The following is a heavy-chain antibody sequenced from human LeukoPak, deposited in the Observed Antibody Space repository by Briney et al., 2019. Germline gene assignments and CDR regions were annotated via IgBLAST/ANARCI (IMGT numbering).Heavy chain of an antibody. Sequence: GGSLRLSCAASGFTFSSYAMSWVRQAPGKGLEWVSVIYSGGSTYYADSVKGRFTIPRDNSKNTLYLQMNSLRAEDTAVYYCARADYGGNRDHLDYWGQGTLVTVSS. CDR2: IYSGGST. CDR1: GFTFSSYA. V-gene: IGHV3-53*01. J-gene: IGHJ4*02. CDR3: ARADYGGNRDHLDY. D-gene: IGHD4-23*01.